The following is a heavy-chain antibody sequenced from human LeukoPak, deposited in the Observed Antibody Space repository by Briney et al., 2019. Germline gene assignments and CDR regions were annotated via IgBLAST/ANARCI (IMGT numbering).Heavy chain of an antibody. D-gene: IGHD2-2*02. CDR1: GCSISCYY. CDR3: ARDHLYCSTTSCYTYYYYGMDV. CDR2: LYYSGST. V-gene: IGHV4-59*01. J-gene: IGHJ6*02. Sequence: SETLSLTRTVSGCSISCYYWSWIRQPPGKGLEWIGYLYYSGSTNYNPTLKSRVTISLDTSKNQSSLKLRSVTAADTAVYYCARDHLYCSTTSCYTYYYYGMDVWGQGTTVTVSS.